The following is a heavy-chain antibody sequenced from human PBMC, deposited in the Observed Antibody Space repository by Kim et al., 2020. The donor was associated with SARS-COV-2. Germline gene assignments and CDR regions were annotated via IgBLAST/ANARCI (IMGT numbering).Heavy chain of an antibody. Sequence: SETLSLTCTVSGGSISTSYWSWIRRPPGKGLEWIGYFHYGGDTNYNPSFKSRITTSADASKNQLFLRMTSVTAADTAVYYCARYNPYSASSDTWGPGTLV. V-gene: IGHV4-59*13. J-gene: IGHJ5*01. CDR1: GGSISTSY. D-gene: IGHD5-18*01. CDR3: ARYNPYSASSDT. CDR2: FHYGGDT.